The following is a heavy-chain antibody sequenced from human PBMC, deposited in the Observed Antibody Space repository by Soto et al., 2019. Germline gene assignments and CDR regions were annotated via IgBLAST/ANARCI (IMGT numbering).Heavy chain of an antibody. V-gene: IGHV4-39*01. Sequence: QLQLQESGPGLVKPSETLSLTCTVSGGSISSRGYYWGWIRQPPGKGLEWIGTIYYSGSTYYNPSLKSRVYRSVDTSKNQFSLTLSSGTAADTAVYYCATSNWFDPWGQGTLVTVSS. CDR1: GGSISSRGYY. J-gene: IGHJ5*02. CDR2: IYYSGST. CDR3: ATSNWFDP.